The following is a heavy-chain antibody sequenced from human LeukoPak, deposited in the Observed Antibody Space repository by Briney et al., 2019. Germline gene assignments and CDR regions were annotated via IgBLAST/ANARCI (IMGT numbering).Heavy chain of an antibody. CDR2: IYYSGIT. D-gene: IGHD6-13*01. Sequence: SETLSLTCTVSGGSISTSSYFWGWIRQPPGKGLEWIGSIYYSGITFYNPSLKSRLAIPVDTSKNQFSLKLTSVTAADTAVYYCARRCGSSWCFDYWGQGTLVTVSS. J-gene: IGHJ4*02. CDR3: ARRCGSSWCFDY. V-gene: IGHV4-39*01. CDR1: GGSISTSSYF.